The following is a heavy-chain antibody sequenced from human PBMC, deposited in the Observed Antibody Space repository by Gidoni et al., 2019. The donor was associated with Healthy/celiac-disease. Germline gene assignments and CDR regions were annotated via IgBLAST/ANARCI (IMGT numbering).Heavy chain of an antibody. Sequence: QVQLVESGGSVLQPGRSLTLSCAASGIPFSSYGVHWVRQAPGTGLEWVAVLWYDGSNKYYADSVKGRFTISSDNSKNTLYLQMNSLRAEDTAVYSCARQAVAGHIDYWGQGTLVTVSS. J-gene: IGHJ4*02. CDR2: LWYDGSNK. CDR3: ARQAVAGHIDY. V-gene: IGHV3-33*01. CDR1: GIPFSSYG. D-gene: IGHD6-19*01.